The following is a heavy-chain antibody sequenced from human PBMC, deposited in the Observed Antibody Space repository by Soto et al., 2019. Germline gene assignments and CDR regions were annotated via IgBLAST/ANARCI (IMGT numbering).Heavy chain of an antibody. V-gene: IGHV1-69*01. D-gene: IGHD3-3*01. CDR1: GGTFSSYA. Sequence: QVQLVQSGAEVKKPGSSVKVSCKASGGTFSSYAISWVRQAPGQGLEWMGGIIPIFGTANYAQKFQGRVTITAEESTSTAYMKLSSLRSEDTAVYYCARANVPIDYDFWSGYSHYYYGMDGWGQGTTVTVSS. CDR3: ARANVPIDYDFWSGYSHYYYGMDG. J-gene: IGHJ6*02. CDR2: IIPIFGTA.